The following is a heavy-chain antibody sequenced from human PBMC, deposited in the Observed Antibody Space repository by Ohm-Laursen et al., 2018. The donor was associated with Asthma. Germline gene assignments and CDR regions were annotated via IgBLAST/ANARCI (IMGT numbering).Heavy chain of an antibody. Sequence: SLRLSCTASGFTFSSFAMSWVRQAPGKGLEWVAVSGTYFDGGLKYYADSVNGRFTVSRDDSKNTLYLQMNSLRPDDTAVYYCARDVMEWYLPAFGFWGQGTLVTVSS. D-gene: IGHD3-3*01. CDR3: ARDVMEWYLPAFGF. J-gene: IGHJ4*02. V-gene: IGHV3-30-3*01. CDR2: SGTYFDGGLK. CDR1: GFTFSSFA.